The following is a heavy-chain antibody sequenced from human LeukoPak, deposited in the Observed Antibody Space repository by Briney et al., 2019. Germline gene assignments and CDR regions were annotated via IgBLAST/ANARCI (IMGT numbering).Heavy chain of an antibody. CDR1: GFTFRNYG. J-gene: IGHJ6*02. Sequence: GGSLRLSCAASGFTFRNYGMHWVRQAPGKGLEWVTVISYDGSNKYYADSVKGRFTISRDNSKNTLYLQMNSLRAEDTAVYYCAKYSSSSNDYYGMDVWGQGTTVTVSS. V-gene: IGHV3-30*18. D-gene: IGHD6-6*01. CDR2: ISYDGSNK. CDR3: AKYSSSSNDYYGMDV.